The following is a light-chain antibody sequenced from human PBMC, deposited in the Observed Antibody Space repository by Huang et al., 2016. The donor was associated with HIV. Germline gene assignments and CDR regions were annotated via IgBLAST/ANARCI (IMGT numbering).Light chain of an antibody. CDR2: AAS. Sequence: DIQMTQSPSSLSTSVGDRVTITCRASQGISNYLAWYQQKPGKVPKLLIYAASTLQLGVPSRFSGSGSRTDFTLTISSLQPEDVATYYCQKYDGAPQTFGQGTKVEIK. CDR3: QKYDGAPQT. J-gene: IGKJ1*01. V-gene: IGKV1-27*01. CDR1: QGISNY.